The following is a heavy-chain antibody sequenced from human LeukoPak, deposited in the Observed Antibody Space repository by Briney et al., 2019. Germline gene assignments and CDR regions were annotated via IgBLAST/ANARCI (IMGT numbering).Heavy chain of an antibody. V-gene: IGHV1-46*01. CDR3: ARGRVLGIAARRRWDPAADY. CDR1: GYTFTSYY. Sequence: APVKVSCKASGYTFTSYYMHWVRQAPGQGLEWMGIINPSGGSTSYAQKFQGRVTMTRDTFTSTVYMELSSLRSEDTAVYYCARGRVLGIAARRRWDPAADYWGQGTLVTVSS. J-gene: IGHJ4*02. D-gene: IGHD6-6*01. CDR2: INPSGGST.